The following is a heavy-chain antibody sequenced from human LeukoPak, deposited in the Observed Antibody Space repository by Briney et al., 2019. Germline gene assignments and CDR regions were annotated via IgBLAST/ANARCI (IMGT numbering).Heavy chain of an antibody. Sequence: ASVKASCKASGYTFTSYDINWVRQATGQGLEWMGWMNPNSGNTGYAQKFQGRVTMTRNTSISTAYMELSSLRSEDTAAYYCARGPPRTYCSGGSCPTWFDPWGQGTLVTVSS. CDR1: GYTFTSYD. CDR2: MNPNSGNT. CDR3: ARGPPRTYCSGGSCPTWFDP. V-gene: IGHV1-8*01. D-gene: IGHD2-15*01. J-gene: IGHJ5*02.